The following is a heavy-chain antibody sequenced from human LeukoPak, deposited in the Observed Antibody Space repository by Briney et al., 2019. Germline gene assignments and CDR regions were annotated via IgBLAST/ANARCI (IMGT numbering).Heavy chain of an antibody. D-gene: IGHD5-12*01. CDR2: IVVGSGNT. Sequence: SVKVSCKASGFTFTSSAMQWVRQARGQRVEWIGWIVVGSGNTNYAQKFQGRVTITRDMSTSTAYMELSSLRSEDTAGYYCSAGYSGYDDIGEAFHYWGQGTLVTVS. J-gene: IGHJ4*02. CDR3: SAGYSGYDDIGEAFHY. CDR1: GFTFTSSA. V-gene: IGHV1-58*02.